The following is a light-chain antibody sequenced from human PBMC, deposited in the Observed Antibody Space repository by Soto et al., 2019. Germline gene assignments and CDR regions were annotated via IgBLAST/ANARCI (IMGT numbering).Light chain of an antibody. CDR2: SNN. CDR1: SSNIGSNT. CDR3: ATWADGLNSYV. J-gene: IGLJ1*01. V-gene: IGLV1-44*01. Sequence: QAVVTQPPSASGTPGQRVTISCSGSSSNIGSNTVSWYQQLPQRAPKLLIFSNNQRPSGVPDRFSGSKSGTSASLAISGLQSDDEADYYCATWADGLNSYVFGTGTKLTDL.